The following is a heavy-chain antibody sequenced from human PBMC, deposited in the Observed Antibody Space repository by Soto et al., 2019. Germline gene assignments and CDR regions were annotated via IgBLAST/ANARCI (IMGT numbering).Heavy chain of an antibody. D-gene: IGHD5-18*01. V-gene: IGHV3-30-3*01. Sequence: QVQLVECGGGVVQPGRSLRLSCAAAGVTFSSYAMQWVRQAPGQGLEWVAVISYDGSNKYYADSVKGRFTISRDNSKNTLYLQMNSLRAEDTAVYYCASDEIGYSYVSHWFDPLGQGTLVTGSS. CDR2: ISYDGSNK. J-gene: IGHJ5*02. CDR3: ASDEIGYSYVSHWFDP. CDR1: GVTFSSYA.